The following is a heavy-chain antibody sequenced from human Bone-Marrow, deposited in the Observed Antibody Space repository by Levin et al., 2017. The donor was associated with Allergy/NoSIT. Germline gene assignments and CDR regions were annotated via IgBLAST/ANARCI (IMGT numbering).Heavy chain of an antibody. J-gene: IGHJ4*02. CDR3: ARVQSGYDSRGTPLYYFDY. Sequence: SQTLSLTCTVSGGSISNYYWTWIRQPPGKGLEWIGYIYYSGSTQYNTSLKSRVTISVDTSKNQFSLKLRSVTAADTAVYYCARVQSGYDSRGTPLYYFDYWGQGTLVTVSS. CDR2: IYYSGST. D-gene: IGHD5-12*01. CDR1: GGSISNYY. V-gene: IGHV4-59*01.